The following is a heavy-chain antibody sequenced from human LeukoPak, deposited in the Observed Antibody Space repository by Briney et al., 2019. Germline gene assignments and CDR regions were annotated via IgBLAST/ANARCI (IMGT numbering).Heavy chain of an antibody. D-gene: IGHD3-3*02. CDR1: GFTVNSNH. CDR2: IYRSGNT. Sequence: GGSLRLSCAVSGFTVNSNHMSWVRQAPGKGLEWVSVIYRSGNTNYADSVKGRFTISRDNSKNTLYLQMNSLRAEDTAVYYCARDLLISNTWYLGDYWGQGTPVTVSS. V-gene: IGHV3-66*01. J-gene: IGHJ4*02. CDR3: ARDLLISNTWYLGDY.